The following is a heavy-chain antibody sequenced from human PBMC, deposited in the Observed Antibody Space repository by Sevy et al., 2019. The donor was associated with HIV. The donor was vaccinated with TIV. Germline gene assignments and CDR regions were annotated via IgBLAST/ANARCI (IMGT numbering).Heavy chain of an antibody. D-gene: IGHD4-17*01. CDR3: AKDFHDYGDFYFDY. CDR2: IIGSGVRT. CDR1: GFSFSSYA. J-gene: IGHJ4*02. Sequence: GGSLRLSCTASGFSFSSYAMSWVRQAPGKGLEWVSTIIGSGVRTYSADSVKGRFTISRDNSKSTLYLQMTSLRAEDTAVYYCAKDFHDYGDFYFDYWGRGTLVTVSS. V-gene: IGHV3-23*01.